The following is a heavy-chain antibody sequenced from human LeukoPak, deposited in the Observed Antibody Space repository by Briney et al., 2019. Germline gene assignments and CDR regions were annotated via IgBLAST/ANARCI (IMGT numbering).Heavy chain of an antibody. Sequence: SETLSLTCAVYGGSFNGYYWSWIRQFPGKGLEWIGEINHSGSTNYNPSLKSRVTISIDTSKNQFALQLSSVTAADTAVYYCARGVSDQSWGQGTLVTVSS. J-gene: IGHJ5*02. CDR3: ARGVSDQS. CDR1: GGSFNGYY. CDR2: INHSGST. V-gene: IGHV4-34*01.